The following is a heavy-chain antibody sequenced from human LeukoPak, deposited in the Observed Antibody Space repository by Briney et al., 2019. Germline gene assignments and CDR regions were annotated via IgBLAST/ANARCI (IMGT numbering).Heavy chain of an antibody. CDR1: GGSISSYY. CDR3: ARYQPMYSSSWNWFDP. J-gene: IGHJ5*02. D-gene: IGHD6-13*01. V-gene: IGHV4-59*01. CDR2: IYYSGST. Sequence: PSETPSLTCTVSGGSISSYYWSWIRQPPGKGLGWIGYIYYSGSTNYNPSLKSRVTISVDTSKNQFSLKLSSVTAADTAVYYCARYQPMYSSSWNWFDPWGQGTLVTVSS.